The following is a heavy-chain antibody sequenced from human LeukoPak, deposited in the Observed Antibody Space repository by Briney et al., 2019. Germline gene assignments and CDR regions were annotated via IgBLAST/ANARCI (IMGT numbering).Heavy chain of an antibody. CDR2: IYPGDSDT. D-gene: IGHD5-18*01. CDR1: GYSFTSYW. J-gene: IGHJ4*02. Sequence: GAPLKISCKGSGYSFTSYWIGWVRQMPGKGLEWMGIIYPGDSDTRYGPSFQGQVTISADKSISTAYLQWSSLKASDTAMYYCARFLGYSYGYSYFDYWGQGTLVSVSS. CDR3: ARFLGYSYGYSYFDY. V-gene: IGHV5-51*01.